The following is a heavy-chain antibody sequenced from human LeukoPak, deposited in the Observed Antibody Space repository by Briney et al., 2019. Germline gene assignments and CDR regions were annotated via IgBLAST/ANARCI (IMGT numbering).Heavy chain of an antibody. CDR2: VNPNSGGT. Sequence: ASVKVSCKASGYTFTGYYMHWVRQAPGQGLEWMGWVNPNSGGTNYAQKFQGRVTMTTDTSTSTAYMELRSLRSDDTAVYYCARRGSYYGGAFDIWGQGTMVTVSS. CDR1: GYTFTGYY. V-gene: IGHV1-2*02. J-gene: IGHJ3*02. D-gene: IGHD1-26*01. CDR3: ARRGSYYGGAFDI.